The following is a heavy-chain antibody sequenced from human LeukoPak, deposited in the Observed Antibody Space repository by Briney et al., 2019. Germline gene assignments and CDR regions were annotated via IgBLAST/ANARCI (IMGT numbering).Heavy chain of an antibody. CDR3: AREPDIVVVVAATLSMDV. D-gene: IGHD2-15*01. Sequence: GGSLRLSRGASGFTFSSYSMNWVRQAPGKGLEWVSSISSSSSYIYYADSVKGRFTISRDNAKNSLYLQMNSLRAEDTAVYYCAREPDIVVVVAATLSMDVWGQGTTVTVSS. CDR1: GFTFSSYS. CDR2: ISSSSSYI. V-gene: IGHV3-21*01. J-gene: IGHJ6*02.